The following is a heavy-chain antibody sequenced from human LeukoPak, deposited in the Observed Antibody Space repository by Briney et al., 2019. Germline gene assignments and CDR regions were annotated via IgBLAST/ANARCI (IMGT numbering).Heavy chain of an antibody. CDR3: ARGEDSYGNDY. J-gene: IGHJ4*02. CDR1: GGTFSSYA. D-gene: IGHD5-18*01. CDR2: IIPIFGTA. V-gene: IGHV1-69*05. Sequence: SVKVSCKASGGTFSSYAISWVRQAPGQGLEWMGGIIPIFGTANYAQKFQGRVTMTRNTSISTAYMELSSLRSEDTAVYYCARGEDSYGNDYWGQGTLVTVSS.